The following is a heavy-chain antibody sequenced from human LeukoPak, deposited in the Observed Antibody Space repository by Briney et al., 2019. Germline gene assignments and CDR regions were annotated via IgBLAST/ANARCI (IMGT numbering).Heavy chain of an antibody. V-gene: IGHV3-23*01. CDR1: GFTSSSYA. Sequence: GGSLRLSCAASGFTSSSYAMSWVRQAPGKGLEWVSTISGGGGKTYYADSVEGRFTVSRDNSKNTLYLQMNSLRAEDTAVYYCAQDPRRGYSYGFFAYWGQGILVTVSS. J-gene: IGHJ4*02. CDR3: AQDPRRGYSYGFFAY. CDR2: ISGGGGKT. D-gene: IGHD5-18*01.